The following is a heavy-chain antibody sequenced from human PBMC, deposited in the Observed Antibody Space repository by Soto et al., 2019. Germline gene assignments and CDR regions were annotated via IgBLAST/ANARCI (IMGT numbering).Heavy chain of an antibody. J-gene: IGHJ4*02. CDR3: ARDEAYDYGPTDY. D-gene: IGHD4-17*01. CDR2: IWYDGSYE. V-gene: IGHV3-33*01. CDR1: GFTFSSHG. Sequence: LRLSCAASGFTFSSHGMHWVRQAPGKGLEWVAVIWYDGSYEYYADSVKGRFTISRDNSKNTLHLQMNSLRAEDTAAYYCARDEAYDYGPTDYWGQGTPVTVSS.